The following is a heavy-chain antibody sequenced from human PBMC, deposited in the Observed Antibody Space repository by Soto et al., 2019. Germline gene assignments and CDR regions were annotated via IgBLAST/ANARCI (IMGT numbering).Heavy chain of an antibody. V-gene: IGHV3-23*01. CDR1: GFTFSSYA. CDR2: ISGSGGST. D-gene: IGHD2-21*02. CDR3: AKELQAGVVVTAIPSYFDY. Sequence: EVQLLESGGGLVQPGGSLRLSCAASGFTFSSYAMSWVRQAPGKGLEWVSAISGSGGSTYYADSVKGRFTISRDNSKITLYLQMNSLRAEDTAVYYCAKELQAGVVVTAIPSYFDYWGQGTLVTVSS. J-gene: IGHJ4*02.